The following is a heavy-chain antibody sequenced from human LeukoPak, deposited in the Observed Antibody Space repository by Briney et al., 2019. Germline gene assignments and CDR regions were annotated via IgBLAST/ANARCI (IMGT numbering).Heavy chain of an antibody. D-gene: IGHD3-22*01. CDR2: IYYSGST. CDR1: DGSISSGDYY. Sequence: SQTLSLTCTVSDGSISSGDYYWSWIRQPPGKGLEWIGYIYYSGSTYYNPSLKSRVTISVDTSKNQFSLKLSSVTAADTAVYYCARSPDYYDSSGYYGDWGQGTLVTVSS. CDR3: ARSPDYYDSSGYYGD. J-gene: IGHJ4*02. V-gene: IGHV4-30-4*01.